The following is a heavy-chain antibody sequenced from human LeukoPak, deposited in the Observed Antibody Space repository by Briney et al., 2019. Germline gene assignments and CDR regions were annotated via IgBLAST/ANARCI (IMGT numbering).Heavy chain of an antibody. Sequence: SETLSLTCTVSGGSINGYYWSWIRQPPEKGLEWIGYIYYRGSTNYNPSLKSRVTISVDTSKNQFSLELSSVTAADTAVYYCARADYDTSAYYYTFDYWGQGTLVSVSS. J-gene: IGHJ4*02. D-gene: IGHD3-22*01. CDR3: ARADYDTSAYYYTFDY. V-gene: IGHV4-59*01. CDR1: GGSINGYY. CDR2: IYYRGST.